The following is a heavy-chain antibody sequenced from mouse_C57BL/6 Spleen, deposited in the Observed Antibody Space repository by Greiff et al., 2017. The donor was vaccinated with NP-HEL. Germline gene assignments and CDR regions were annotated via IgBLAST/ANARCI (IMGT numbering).Heavy chain of an antibody. CDR1: GFTFSDYG. CDR2: ISNLAYSI. Sequence: EVQGVESGGGLVQPGGSLKLSCAASGFTFSDYGMAWVRQAPRKGPEWVAFISNLAYSIYYADTVTGRFTISRENAKNTLYLEMSSLRSEDTAMYYCARQVYDGYLDYWGQGTTLTVSS. CDR3: ARQVYDGYLDY. D-gene: IGHD2-3*01. V-gene: IGHV5-15*01. J-gene: IGHJ2*01.